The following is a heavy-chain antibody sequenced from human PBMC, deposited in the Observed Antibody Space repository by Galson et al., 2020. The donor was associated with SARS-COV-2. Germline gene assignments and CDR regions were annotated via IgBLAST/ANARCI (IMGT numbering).Heavy chain of an antibody. Sequence: SETLSLTCTVSGCSISSYYWSWIRQLPGKGLEWIWYIYYSESTNYNSSLKRRVTISVDTSKNQFSLKLSSVTAADTAVYDCAGTMVPGVPGTPHYYYYGMDVWGQGTTVTVSS. CDR2: IYYSEST. J-gene: IGHJ6*02. D-gene: IGHD3-10*01. CDR3: AGTMVPGVPGTPHYYYYGMDV. V-gene: IGHV4-59*01. CDR1: GCSISSYY.